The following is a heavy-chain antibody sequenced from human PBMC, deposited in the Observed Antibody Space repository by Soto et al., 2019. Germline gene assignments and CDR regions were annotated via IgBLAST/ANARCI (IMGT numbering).Heavy chain of an antibody. J-gene: IGHJ3*02. V-gene: IGHV1-2*04. CDR2: INPNSGGT. CDR3: ARDMGSGWHDAFDI. Sequence: ASVKVSCKASGYTFTGYYMHWVRQAPGQGLEWMGWINPNSGGTNYAQKFQGWVTMTRDTSISTAYMELSRLRSDDTAVYYCARDMGSGWHDAFDIWGQGTMVTVSS. D-gene: IGHD6-19*01. CDR1: GYTFTGYY.